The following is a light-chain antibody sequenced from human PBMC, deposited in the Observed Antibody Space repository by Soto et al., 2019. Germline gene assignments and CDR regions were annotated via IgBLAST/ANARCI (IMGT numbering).Light chain of an antibody. CDR2: DAS. CDR1: QDISNY. CDR3: QQYDNLPIT. J-gene: IGKJ5*01. V-gene: IGKV1-33*01. Sequence: DLQMPQSPSSLSASVGDRVTISFQASQDISNYLNWYQQKPGKAPKLLIYDASNLETGVPSRFSGSGSGTDFTFTISSLQPEDIATYYCQQYDNLPITFGQGTRLEIK.